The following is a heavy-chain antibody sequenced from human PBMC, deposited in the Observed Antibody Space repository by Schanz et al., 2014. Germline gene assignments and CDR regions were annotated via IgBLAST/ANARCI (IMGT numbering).Heavy chain of an antibody. V-gene: IGHV3-53*01. Sequence: EVQLVESGGGLIQPGGSLRLSCAVSGFTVNTNYMSWVRQAPGKGLEWISSMYINSGSTQYADSVKGRFTISRDKSKNTLYLQMNSLRAEDTAVYYCARTNIAARRPRGDYYYYGMDVWGQGTTVTVSS. CDR2: MYINSGST. CDR3: ARTNIAARRPRGDYYYYGMDV. J-gene: IGHJ6*02. CDR1: GFTVNTNY. D-gene: IGHD6-6*01.